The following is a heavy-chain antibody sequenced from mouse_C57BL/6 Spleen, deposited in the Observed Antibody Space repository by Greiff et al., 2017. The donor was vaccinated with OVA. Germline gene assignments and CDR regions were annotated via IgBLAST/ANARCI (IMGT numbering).Heavy chain of an antibody. J-gene: IGHJ1*03. CDR1: GYSFTSYY. CDR3: ARGSTWYFDV. Sequence: VKLMESGPELVKPGASVKISCKASGYSFTSYYIHWVKQRPGQGLEWIGWIYPGSGNTKYNEKFKGKATLTADTSSSTAYMQLSSLTSEDSAVYYCARGSTWYFDVWGTGTTVTVSS. CDR2: IYPGSGNT. V-gene: IGHV1-66*01. D-gene: IGHD5-1*01.